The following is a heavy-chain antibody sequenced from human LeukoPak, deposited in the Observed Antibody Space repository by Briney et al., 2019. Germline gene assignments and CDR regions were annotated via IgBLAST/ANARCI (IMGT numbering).Heavy chain of an antibody. CDR1: GGSLSDYY. Sequence: SETLSLTCTVSGGSLSDYYWTWVRQPPGKGLEWIGYIYYSGSTNYNPSLKSRVTISVDTSKTQFSLRLTSVTAADTAMYYCASGLAYCGGDCFSGDAFDIWGQGTMVTVSS. CDR3: ASGLAYCGGDCFSGDAFDI. J-gene: IGHJ3*02. CDR2: IYYSGST. V-gene: IGHV4-59*01. D-gene: IGHD2-21*02.